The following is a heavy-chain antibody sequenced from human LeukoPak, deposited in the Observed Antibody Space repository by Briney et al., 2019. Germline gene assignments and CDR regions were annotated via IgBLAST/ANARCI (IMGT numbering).Heavy chain of an antibody. CDR2: IYTSGST. CDR3: ARDNVDPLYDFENYYMDV. V-gene: IGHV4-4*07. CDR1: GGSISSYY. D-gene: IGHD3-3*01. J-gene: IGHJ6*03. Sequence: PSETLSLTCTVSGGSISSYYWSWIRQPAGKGLEWIGRIYTSGSTNYNPSLKSRVTISVDTSKNQFSLKLSSVTAADTAVYYCARDNVDPLYDFENYYMDVWGKGTTVTVSS.